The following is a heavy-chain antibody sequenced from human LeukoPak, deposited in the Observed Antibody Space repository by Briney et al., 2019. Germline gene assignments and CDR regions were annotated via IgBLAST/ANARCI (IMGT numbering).Heavy chain of an antibody. CDR1: GYTFTNYG. CDR3: ARGGVVRGSFTPGLDY. J-gene: IGHJ4*02. D-gene: IGHD3-10*01. CDR2: ISAYNGHT. Sequence: GASVKVSCKASGYTFTNYGIHWVRQAPGQGLEWMGWISAYNGHTNSAQKFQGRVTLTTDTSTSTAYMELRSLTSDDTAVYYCARGGVVRGSFTPGLDYWGQGSLVIASS. V-gene: IGHV1-18*01.